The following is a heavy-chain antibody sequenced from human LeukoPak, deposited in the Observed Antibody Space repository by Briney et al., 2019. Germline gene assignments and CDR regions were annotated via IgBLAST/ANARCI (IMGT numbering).Heavy chain of an antibody. CDR3: ARQASSSWFARFDP. V-gene: IGHV4-39*01. CDR2: IYYSGNN. D-gene: IGHD6-13*01. Sequence: SETLSLTCTVSGGCISSSNYYWTWIRHPPGKGLEWIGTIYYSGNNYHNPSLKSRVTTSVDTSKNQFSLKLSSVTAADTAVYYCARQASSSWFARFDPWGQGTLVTVSS. CDR1: GGCISSSNYY. J-gene: IGHJ5*02.